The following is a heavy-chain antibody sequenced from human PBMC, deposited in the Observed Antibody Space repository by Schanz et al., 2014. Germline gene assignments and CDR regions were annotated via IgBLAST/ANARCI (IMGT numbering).Heavy chain of an antibody. CDR1: GFAFSSYG. CDR3: ARPRYCTGSSCYDAFDI. J-gene: IGHJ3*02. D-gene: IGHD2-15*01. CDR2: IYYSGSS. V-gene: IGHV4-39*01. Sequence: VQLMESGGDLVQPGGSLRLSCLASGFAFSSYGMNWLRQAPGKGLEWIGSIYYSGSSYYNPSLESRVTISVDTSNNQFSLKLSSVTAADTAVYYCARPRYCTGSSCYDAFDIWGQGTMVTGSS.